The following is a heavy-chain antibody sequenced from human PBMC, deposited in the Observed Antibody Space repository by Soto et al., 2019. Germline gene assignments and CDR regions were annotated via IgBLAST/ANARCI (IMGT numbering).Heavy chain of an antibody. J-gene: IGHJ6*02. CDR2: IYYSGST. Sequence: PSETLSLTCTVSGGSISTYYWSWIRQPPGKGLEWIGYIYYSGSTSYNPSLKSRVTISVDTSKNQFSLKLRSVTAADTAVYYCASDRSSGWNYVYGMDVWGQGTTVTVSS. CDR3: ASDRSSGWNYVYGMDV. D-gene: IGHD6-19*01. CDR1: GGSISTYY. V-gene: IGHV4-59*01.